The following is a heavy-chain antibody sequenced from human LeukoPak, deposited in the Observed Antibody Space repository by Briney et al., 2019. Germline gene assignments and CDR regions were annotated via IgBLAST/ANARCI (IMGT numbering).Heavy chain of an antibody. Sequence: ASVTVSCKTSGYSFSDHHIHWVRQAPRQGLEWMGSIHPNGRDTEYAQKFQGRMTMTMDTSFSTGYMELNRLTSDDTAVYYCSARYGPGPVWGQGTLVTVSS. D-gene: IGHD3-10*01. CDR1: GYSFSDHH. CDR2: IHPNGRDT. V-gene: IGHV1-2*02. CDR3: SARYGPGPV. J-gene: IGHJ4*02.